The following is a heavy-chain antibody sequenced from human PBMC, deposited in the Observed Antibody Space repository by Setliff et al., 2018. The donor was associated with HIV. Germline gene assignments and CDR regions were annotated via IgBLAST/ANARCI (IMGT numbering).Heavy chain of an antibody. CDR1: GGSFSDYY. CDR2: INHSGST. CDR3: ASGELAYFDY. J-gene: IGHJ4*02. D-gene: IGHD3-10*01. V-gene: IGHV4-34*01. Sequence: KPSETLSLTCAVYGGSFSDYYWSWIRQPPGKGLEWIGEINHSGSTNYNPSLKSRVTISVDTSKNQFSLKLSSVTAADTAVYYCASGELAYFDYWGQGTLVTVSS.